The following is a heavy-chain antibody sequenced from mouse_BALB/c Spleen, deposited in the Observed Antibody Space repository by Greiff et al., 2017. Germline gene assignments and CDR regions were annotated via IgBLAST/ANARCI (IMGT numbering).Heavy chain of an antibody. CDR1: GYTFTSYW. V-gene: IGHV1-87*01. J-gene: IGHJ2*01. CDR3: ARRDGNYFFDY. Sequence: VHLVESGAELARPGASVKLSCKASGYTFTSYWMQWVKQRPGQGLEWIGAIYPGDGDTRYTQKFKGKATLTADKSSSTAYMQLSSLASEDSAVYYCARRDGNYFFDYWGQGTTLTVSS. D-gene: IGHD2-1*01. CDR2: IYPGDGDT.